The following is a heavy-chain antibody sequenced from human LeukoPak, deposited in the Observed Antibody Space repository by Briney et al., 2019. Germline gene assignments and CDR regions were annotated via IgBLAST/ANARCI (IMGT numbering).Heavy chain of an antibody. CDR3: ARVLFERYYYDSSGYSYYFDY. D-gene: IGHD3-22*01. CDR2: IIPIFGTA. CDR1: GYTFTSYD. Sequence: ASVKVSCKASGYTFTSYDINWVRQAPGQGLEWMGGIIPIFGTANYAQKFQGRVTITADESTSTAYMELSSLRSEDTAVYYCARVLFERYYYDSSGYSYYFDYWGQGTLVTVSS. V-gene: IGHV1-69*13. J-gene: IGHJ4*02.